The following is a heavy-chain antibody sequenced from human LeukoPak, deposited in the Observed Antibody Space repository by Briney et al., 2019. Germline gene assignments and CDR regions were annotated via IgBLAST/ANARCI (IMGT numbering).Heavy chain of an antibody. CDR2: ISYSGST. V-gene: IGHV4-59*11. J-gene: IGHJ3*02. Sequence: PSETLSLTCTVSGGSFSSHYWSWIRQPPGKGLEWIGYISYSGSTNYNPSLKSRVTISVDTSKKQFSLKLSSVTAADTAVYYCARDPTTVTKGLDIWGQGTMVTVSS. CDR1: GGSFSSHY. D-gene: IGHD4-17*01. CDR3: ARDPTTVTKGLDI.